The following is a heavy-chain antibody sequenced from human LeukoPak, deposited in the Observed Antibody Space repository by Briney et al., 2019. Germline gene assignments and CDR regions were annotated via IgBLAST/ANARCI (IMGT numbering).Heavy chain of an antibody. V-gene: IGHV3-21*01. CDR1: GFTFSSYS. CDR2: ISSSSSYI. CDR3: ARDRGSYFDY. D-gene: IGHD1-26*01. Sequence: GGSLRLSCAASGFTFSSYSMNWVPQAPAKGLEWVSSISSSSSYIYYADSVKGRFTISRDNAKNSLYLQMNSLSAEDTAVYYCARDRGSYFDYWGQGTLVTVSS. J-gene: IGHJ4*02.